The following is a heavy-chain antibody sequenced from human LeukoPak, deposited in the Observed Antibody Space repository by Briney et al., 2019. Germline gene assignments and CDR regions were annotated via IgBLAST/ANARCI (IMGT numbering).Heavy chain of an antibody. CDR1: GGSISSYQ. D-gene: IGHD6-13*01. CDR2: IYHSGST. CDR3: ACSWQTLDV. Sequence: PSETLSLTCTVSGGSISSYQWSWIRQPPGKGLEWIGSIYHSGSTYYNPSLKSRVTISVDTSKNQFSLKLSSVTAADTAVYYCACSWQTLDVWGKGTTVTVSS. J-gene: IGHJ6*04. V-gene: IGHV4-59*04.